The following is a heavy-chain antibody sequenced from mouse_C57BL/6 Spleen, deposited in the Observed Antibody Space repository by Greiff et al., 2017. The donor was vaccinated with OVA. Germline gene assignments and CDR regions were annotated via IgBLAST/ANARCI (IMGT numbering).Heavy chain of an antibody. CDR1: GYTFTSYW. J-gene: IGHJ4*01. Sequence: VQLQQPGAELVRPGSSVKLSCKASGYTFTSYWMHWVKQRPIQGLEWIGNIDPSDSETHYNQKFKDKATLTVDKSSSTAYMQLSSLTSEDSAVYYCAGSNYDYGGVYYYAMDYWGQGTSVTVSS. CDR2: IDPSDSET. V-gene: IGHV1-52*01. D-gene: IGHD2-4*01. CDR3: AGSNYDYGGVYYYAMDY.